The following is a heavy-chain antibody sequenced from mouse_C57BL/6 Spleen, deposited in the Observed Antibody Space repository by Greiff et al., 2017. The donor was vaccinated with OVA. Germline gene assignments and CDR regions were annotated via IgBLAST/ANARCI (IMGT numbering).Heavy chain of an antibody. Sequence: QVQLQQSGPGLVQPSQSLSITCTVSGFSLTSYGVHWVRQSPGKGLEWLGVIWRGGSTDYNAAFMSRLSITKDNSKSQVFFKMNSLQADDTAIYYCAKEGGYDYDGGYYFDYWGQGTTLTVSS. CDR2: IWRGGST. CDR3: AKEGGYDYDGGYYFDY. D-gene: IGHD2-4*01. CDR1: GFSLTSYG. J-gene: IGHJ2*01. V-gene: IGHV2-5*01.